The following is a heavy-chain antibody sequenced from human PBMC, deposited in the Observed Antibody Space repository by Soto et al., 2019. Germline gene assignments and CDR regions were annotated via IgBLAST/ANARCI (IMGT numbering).Heavy chain of an antibody. CDR3: ARRKSGSYLGGAFDI. CDR1: GYSFTSYW. J-gene: IGHJ3*02. Sequence: GESLKISCNGSGYSFTSYWISWVRQMPGKGLEWMGRIDPSDSYTNYSPSFQGHVTISADKSISNAYLQWSSLKASDTAMYYCARRKSGSYLGGAFDIWGQGTMVTVSS. CDR2: IDPSDSYT. D-gene: IGHD1-26*01. V-gene: IGHV5-10-1*01.